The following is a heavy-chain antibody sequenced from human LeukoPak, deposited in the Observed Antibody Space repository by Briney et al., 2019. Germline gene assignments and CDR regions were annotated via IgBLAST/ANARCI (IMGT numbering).Heavy chain of an antibody. CDR2: ISAYNGNT. Sequence: GASVKVSCKASGYTFTSYGISWVRQAPGQGLEWMGWISAYNGNTNYAQKLQGRVTMTTDTSTSTAYTELRSLRSDDTAVYYCARDVRRRTYCSSTSCYGVGYYWGQGTLVTVSS. D-gene: IGHD2-2*01. CDR3: ARDVRRRTYCSSTSCYGVGYY. CDR1: GYTFTSYG. J-gene: IGHJ4*02. V-gene: IGHV1-18*01.